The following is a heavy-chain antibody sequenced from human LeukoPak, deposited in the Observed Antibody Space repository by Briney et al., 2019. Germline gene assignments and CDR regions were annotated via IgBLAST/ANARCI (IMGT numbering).Heavy chain of an antibody. Sequence: PSETLSLTCAVYGGSFSGHHWSWIRQPPGKGLEWIGEINHSGSTNYNPSLKSRVTISVDTSKNQFSLKLSSVTAADTAVYYCASATTFGGVIPNTYYFDYWGQGTLVTVSS. D-gene: IGHD3-16*02. CDR1: GGSFSGHH. CDR2: INHSGST. J-gene: IGHJ4*02. V-gene: IGHV4-34*01. CDR3: ASATTFGGVIPNTYYFDY.